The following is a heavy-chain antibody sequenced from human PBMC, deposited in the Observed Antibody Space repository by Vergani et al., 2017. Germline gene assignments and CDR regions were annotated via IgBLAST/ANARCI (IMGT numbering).Heavy chain of an antibody. V-gene: IGHV4-31*03. CDR1: GGSISSGGYY. D-gene: IGHD5-24*01. J-gene: IGHJ2*01. CDR3: ARVEGRYWYFDL. CDR2: INHSGST. Sequence: QVQLQESGPGLVKPSQTLSLTCTVSGGSISSGGYYWSWIRQHPGKGLEWIGEINHSGSTNYNPSLKSRVTISVDTSKNQFSLKLSSVTAADTAVYYCARVEGRYWYFDLWGRGTLVTVSS.